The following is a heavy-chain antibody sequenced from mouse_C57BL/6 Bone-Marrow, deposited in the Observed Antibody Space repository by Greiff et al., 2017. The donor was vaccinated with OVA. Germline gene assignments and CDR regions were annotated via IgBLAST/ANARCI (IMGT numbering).Heavy chain of an antibody. D-gene: IGHD2-5*01. CDR2: IRLKSDNYAT. CDR3: TEGYYSKGAMDY. J-gene: IGHJ4*01. Sequence: EVQGVQPGGGFVQPGGSMKLSCVASGFTFSNYWLNWVRQSPEKGLAWVAQIRLKSDNYATNYAESVKGRFTISRDDSKSSVYLPMNNLRAEDTGIYYCTEGYYSKGAMDYWGQGTSVTVSS. V-gene: IGHV6-3*01. CDR1: GFTFSNYW.